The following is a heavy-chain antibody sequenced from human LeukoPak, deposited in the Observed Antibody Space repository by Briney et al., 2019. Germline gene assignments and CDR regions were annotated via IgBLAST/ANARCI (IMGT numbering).Heavy chain of an antibody. V-gene: IGHV3-66*01. Sequence: PGGSLRLSCAASGFTVSSNYMSWVRQAPGKGLEWVSVIYSGGNTYYADSVKGRFTISRDNSKNTLYLQMNSLRAEDTAVYYCARVDRATDAFDIWGQGTMVTVSS. D-gene: IGHD1-14*01. CDR3: ARVDRATDAFDI. CDR2: IYSGGNT. CDR1: GFTVSSNY. J-gene: IGHJ3*02.